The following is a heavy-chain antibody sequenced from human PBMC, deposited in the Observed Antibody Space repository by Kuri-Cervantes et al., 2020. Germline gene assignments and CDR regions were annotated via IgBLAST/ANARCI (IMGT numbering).Heavy chain of an antibody. J-gene: IGHJ4*02. Sequence: GESLKISCAASGFTFSSYDMYWVRQVTGKGLEWVSAIGTAGDTYYLDSVKGRFTISRDNAKNSLYLQMNSLRAEDTAVYYCARGMGRYGSGNYVFDYWGQGTLVTVSS. CDR1: GFTFSSYD. D-gene: IGHD3-10*01. V-gene: IGHV3-13*01. CDR3: ARGMGRYGSGNYVFDY. CDR2: IGTAGDT.